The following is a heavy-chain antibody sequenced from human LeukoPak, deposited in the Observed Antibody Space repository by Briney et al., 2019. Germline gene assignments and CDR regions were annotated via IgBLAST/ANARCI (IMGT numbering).Heavy chain of an antibody. CDR1: GFTFSRHP. CDR2: ISHDEVRT. J-gene: IGHJ6*03. CDR3: ARQATSLGYFYSYLDV. V-gene: IGHV3-30*01. Sequence: QAGVSLTLSCAASGFTFSRHPMHWVRQAPGKGLEWVALISHDEVRTYYVDSVKGRFTISRDKSKNTLFLQMKSLRPEDTAVYYCARQATSLGYFYSYLDVWGTGTTVTVSS.